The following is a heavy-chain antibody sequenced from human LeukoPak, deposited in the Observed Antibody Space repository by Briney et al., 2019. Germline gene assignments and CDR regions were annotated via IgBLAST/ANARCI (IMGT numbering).Heavy chain of an antibody. CDR2: IIPIFGTA. D-gene: IGHD6-13*01. CDR3: ASYGSSWYDAFDI. J-gene: IGHJ3*02. CDR1: GGTFSSYA. V-gene: IGHV1-69*13. Sequence: ASVKVSCKASGGTFSSYAISWVRQAPGQGLEWMGGIIPIFGTANYAQKFQGRVTITADESTSTAYMELSSLRSEDTAVYYCASYGSSWYDAFDIWGQGTMVTVSS.